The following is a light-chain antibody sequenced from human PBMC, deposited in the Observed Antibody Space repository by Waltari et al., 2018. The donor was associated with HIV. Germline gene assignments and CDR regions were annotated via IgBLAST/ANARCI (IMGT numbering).Light chain of an antibody. CDR3: ASYTADDTVL. V-gene: IGLV2-14*01. Sequence: SDLTQPASVSGFLGQSITISCTGGDSDFGLYNFISWYQQQPGEVPKLLLYEVDTRASGIPGRFSRSKSGNTASLTITGLQIEDEGLYYCASYTADDTVLFGGGT. CDR1: DSDFGLYNF. CDR2: EVD. J-gene: IGLJ2*01.